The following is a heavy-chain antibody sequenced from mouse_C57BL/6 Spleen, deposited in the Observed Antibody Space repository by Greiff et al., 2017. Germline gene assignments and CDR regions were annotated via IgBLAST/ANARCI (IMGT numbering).Heavy chain of an antibody. CDR1: GYTFTSYW. Sequence: QVQLQQPGAELVKPGASVKLSCKASGYTFTSYWMHWVKQRPGQGLEWIGMIYPNSGSTNYNEKFKSKATLTVDKSSSTAYMHLSSLTSEDSAVYYVAREDRRGCNWYFDVWGTGTTVTVSS. J-gene: IGHJ1*03. CDR2: IYPNSGST. CDR3: AREDRRGCNWYFDV. V-gene: IGHV1-64*01.